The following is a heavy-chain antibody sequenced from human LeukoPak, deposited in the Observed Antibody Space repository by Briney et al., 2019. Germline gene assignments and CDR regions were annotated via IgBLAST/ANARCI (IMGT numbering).Heavy chain of an antibody. CDR3: ARDTNFDWFGPGDY. CDR1: GFTFSSYG. Sequence: GGSLRLSCAASGFTFSSYGMHWVRQAPGKGLEWVAFIRYDGSNKDYADSVKGRLTISRDNSKNTLYLQMNSLRAEDTAVYYCARDTNFDWFGPGDYWDQGTLVTVSS. J-gene: IGHJ4*02. V-gene: IGHV3-30*02. CDR2: IRYDGSNK. D-gene: IGHD3-9*01.